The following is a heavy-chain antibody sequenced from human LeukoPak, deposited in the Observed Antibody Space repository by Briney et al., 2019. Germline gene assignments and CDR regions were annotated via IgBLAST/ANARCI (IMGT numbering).Heavy chain of an antibody. V-gene: IGHV4-38-2*02. Sequence: SETLSLTCTVSGYSISSGYYWGWIRQPPGKGLEWIGSIYHSGSTYYNPSLKSRVTISVDTSKNQFSLKLSSVTAADTAVYFCARFSGVWVFDYWGQGTLVTVSS. D-gene: IGHD7-27*01. CDR2: IYHSGST. J-gene: IGHJ4*02. CDR3: ARFSGVWVFDY. CDR1: GYSISSGYY.